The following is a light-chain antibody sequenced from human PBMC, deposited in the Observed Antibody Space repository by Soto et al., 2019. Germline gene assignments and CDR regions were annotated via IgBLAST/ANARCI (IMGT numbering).Light chain of an antibody. CDR2: DAS. CDR3: QQRSNWPWT. CDR1: QGISGY. Sequence: EIVLTQSPATLSLSPGERATVSCRASQGISGYLVWYQQKPGQAPRLLIYDASNRATGIPVRVSGSGSGTDYTLTITNLEAEDFAIYYCQQRSNWPWTFGQGTKVDI. V-gene: IGKV3-11*01. J-gene: IGKJ1*01.